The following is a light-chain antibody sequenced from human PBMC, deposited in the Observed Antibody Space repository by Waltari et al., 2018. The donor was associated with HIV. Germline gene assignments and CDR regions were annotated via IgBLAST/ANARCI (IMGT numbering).Light chain of an antibody. CDR3: QQLNSFPLT. Sequence: DIQLTQSPSFLSASVGDRVTITCRASQGISSYLAWYQQKPGKAPKLLIYATSTLQSGVPSRFSGSGSGTEFTLTISRLQPEDFATYFYQQLNSFPLTFGGGTKVEIK. CDR2: ATS. CDR1: QGISSY. J-gene: IGKJ4*01. V-gene: IGKV1-9*01.